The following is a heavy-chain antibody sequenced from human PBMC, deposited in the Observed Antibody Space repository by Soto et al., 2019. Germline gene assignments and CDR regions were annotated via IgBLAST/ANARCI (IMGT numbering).Heavy chain of an antibody. CDR1: GYIFKNYG. CDR3: AIDIDYDIDY. CDR2: IYPKEGRA. J-gene: IGHJ4*02. Sequence: QVQLVQSGAEVQKPGASVKVSCKTSGYIFKNYGFSWVRQAPRQGLEWMGWIYPKEGRANFTQNLQGRVTLTTETPTSTAYIELRSLRFDDTAVYFCAIDIDYDIDYRGQGTLVTVSS. V-gene: IGHV1-18*01. D-gene: IGHD4-17*01.